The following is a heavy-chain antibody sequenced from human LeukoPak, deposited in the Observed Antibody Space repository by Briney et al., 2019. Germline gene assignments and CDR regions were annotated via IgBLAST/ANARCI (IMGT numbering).Heavy chain of an antibody. CDR1: GFTFDDYA. CDR3: AKDSAAVTEMGYFDY. CDR2: INWNSGSI. J-gene: IGHJ4*02. V-gene: IGHV3-9*01. Sequence: SLRLSCAASGFTFDDYAMHWVRQAPGKGLEWVSGINWNSGSIGYADSVKGRFTISRDNAENSLYLQMSSLRAEDTALYYCAKDSAAVTEMGYFDYWGQGTLVIVSS. D-gene: IGHD5-18*01.